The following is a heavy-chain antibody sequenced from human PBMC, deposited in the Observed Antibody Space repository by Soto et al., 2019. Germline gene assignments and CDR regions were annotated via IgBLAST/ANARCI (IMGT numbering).Heavy chain of an antibody. CDR2: IYSGGST. V-gene: IGHV3-66*01. D-gene: IGHD3-10*01. J-gene: IGHJ4*02. Sequence: GGSLRLSCAASGFTVSSNYMSWVRQAPGKGLEWVSVIYSGGSTYYADSVKGRFTISRDNSKNTLYLQMNSLRAEDTAVYYCARDRWFGESFFDYWGQGTLVTVSS. CDR3: ARDRWFGESFFDY. CDR1: GFTVSSNY.